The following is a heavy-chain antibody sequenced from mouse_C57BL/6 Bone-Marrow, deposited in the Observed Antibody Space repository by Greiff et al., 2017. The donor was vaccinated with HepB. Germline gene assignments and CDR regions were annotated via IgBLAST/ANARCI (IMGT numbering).Heavy chain of an antibody. CDR3: AHRGYYGSRWYFDV. D-gene: IGHD1-1*01. J-gene: IGHJ1*03. Sequence: QVHVKQPGAELVKPGASVKMSCKASGYTFTSYWITWVKQRPGQGLEWIGDIYPGSGSTNYNEKFKSKATLTVDTSSSTAYMQLSSLTSEDSAVYYCAHRGYYGSRWYFDVWGTGTTVTVSS. CDR2: IYPGSGST. CDR1: GYTFTSYW. V-gene: IGHV1-55*01.